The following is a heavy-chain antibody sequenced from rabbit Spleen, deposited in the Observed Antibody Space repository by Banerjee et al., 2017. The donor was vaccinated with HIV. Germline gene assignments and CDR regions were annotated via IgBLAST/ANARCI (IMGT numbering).Heavy chain of an antibody. D-gene: IGHD3-1*01. J-gene: IGHJ4*01. CDR3: ARDRLYGYFFDL. V-gene: IGHV1S45*01. CDR2: IRTGDGKT. Sequence: QEQLVESGGGLVQPEGSLTLTCKASGFDFSTNYDMCWVRQAPGKGPEWIACIRTGDGKTYYASWAKGRFTISKTSSPTVTLQMTSLTAADTATYFCARDRLYGYFFDLWGPGTLVTVS. CDR1: GFDFSTNYD.